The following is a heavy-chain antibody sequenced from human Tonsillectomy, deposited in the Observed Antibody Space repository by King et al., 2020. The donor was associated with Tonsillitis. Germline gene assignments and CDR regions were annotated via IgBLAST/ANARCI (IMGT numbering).Heavy chain of an antibody. J-gene: IGHJ4*02. V-gene: IGHV4-59*01. CDR1: GGSISGYY. CDR3: ARDEWGGTGLYFDY. Sequence: VQLQESGPGLVKPSETLSLTCTVSGGSISGYYWTWIRQSPGKGLEWIGCIYNSGSTNYNPSLKSRVTISVDTSKSQFSLKLRSVTAADAAGYYCARDEWGGTGLYFDYWGQGTLVTVSS. D-gene: IGHD3/OR15-3a*01. CDR2: IYNSGST.